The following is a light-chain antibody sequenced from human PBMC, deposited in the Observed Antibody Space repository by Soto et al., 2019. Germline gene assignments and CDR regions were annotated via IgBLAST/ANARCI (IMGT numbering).Light chain of an antibody. CDR1: SSDVGGYNY. Sequence: SALTQPASVSGSPGQSITISCTGTSSDVGGYNYVSWYQQHPGKAPKLMIYDVSNRPSGVSNRFSGSKSGNTASLTISGLQAEDAADYYCSSYTSSSTLSVVFGGGTKLTVL. V-gene: IGLV2-14*01. CDR3: SSYTSSSTLSVV. J-gene: IGLJ2*01. CDR2: DVS.